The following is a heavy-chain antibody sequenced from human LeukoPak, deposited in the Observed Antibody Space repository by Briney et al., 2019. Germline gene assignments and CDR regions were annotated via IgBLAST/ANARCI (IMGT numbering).Heavy chain of an antibody. V-gene: IGHV4-34*01. Sequence: SETLSLTCAVYGGSFSGYYWSWIRQPPGKGLEWIGEINHGGSTNYNPSLKSRVTISVDTSKNQFSLKLSSVTAADTAVYYCARGPRFGELLWHWFDPWGQGTLVTVSS. D-gene: IGHD3-10*01. CDR2: INHGGST. CDR3: ARGPRFGELLWHWFDP. CDR1: GGSFSGYY. J-gene: IGHJ5*02.